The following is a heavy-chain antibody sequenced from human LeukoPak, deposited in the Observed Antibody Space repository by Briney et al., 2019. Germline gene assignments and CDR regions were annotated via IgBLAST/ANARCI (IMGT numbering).Heavy chain of an antibody. CDR3: GRVTMAAAGFVY. V-gene: IGHV1-2*02. CDR1: GYTFTGYY. D-gene: IGHD6-13*01. CDR2: INPNSGGT. J-gene: IGHJ4*02. Sequence: GASVKVSCKASGYTFTGYYMHWVRQAPGQGLEWMGWINPNSGGTNYAQKFQGRVTMTRDTSISTAYMELRSLRSDDTAVYYCGRVTMAAAGFVYWGQGTLVTVSS.